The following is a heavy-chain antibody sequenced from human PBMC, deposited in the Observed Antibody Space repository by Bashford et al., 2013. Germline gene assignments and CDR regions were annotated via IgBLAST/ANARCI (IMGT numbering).Heavy chain of an antibody. V-gene: IGHV3-9*01. CDR2: ISWNSGNI. Sequence: SLRLSCAGSGFTFADYGLVWVRQAPGRGLEWVSGISWNSGNIRYADSVEGRFTISRHNSKNSLYLQMNSLRTEDTAFYYCARTRDSGSYYGGAFDIWGHGTMVTVSS. CDR3: ARTRDSGSYYGGAFDI. D-gene: IGHD3-22*01. J-gene: IGHJ3*02. CDR1: GFTFADYG.